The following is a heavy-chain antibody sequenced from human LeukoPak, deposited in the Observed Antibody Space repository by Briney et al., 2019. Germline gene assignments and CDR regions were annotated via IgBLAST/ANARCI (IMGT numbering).Heavy chain of an antibody. CDR1: GFAFRTYE. J-gene: IGHJ4*02. D-gene: IGHD3-16*02. CDR2: IISSGSTI. V-gene: IGHV3-48*03. Sequence: GGSLRLSCAASGFAFRTYEMNWVRQAPGKGLEWVSYIISSGSTIYYADSVKGRFTTSRDNAKNSLYLQMNSLRAEDTAVYYCARESRAGYDYVWESYRYTGLDYWGQGTLVTVSS. CDR3: ARESRAGYDYVWESYRYTGLDY.